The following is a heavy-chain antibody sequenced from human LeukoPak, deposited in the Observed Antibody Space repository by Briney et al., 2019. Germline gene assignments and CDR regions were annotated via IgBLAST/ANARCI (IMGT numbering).Heavy chain of an antibody. Sequence: KPSENPSPTRPVSGGSLSSLYWGWVRPPPREGLGWVGEFFYSGSTNYNPSLKSRVTISVDTSKNQFSLKLSSVTAADTAVYYCARSRPTYYYDSSGTNFDYWGQGTLVTVSS. CDR2: FFYSGST. D-gene: IGHD3-22*01. V-gene: IGHV4-59*08. CDR3: ARSRPTYYYDSSGTNFDY. CDR1: GGSLSSLY. J-gene: IGHJ4*02.